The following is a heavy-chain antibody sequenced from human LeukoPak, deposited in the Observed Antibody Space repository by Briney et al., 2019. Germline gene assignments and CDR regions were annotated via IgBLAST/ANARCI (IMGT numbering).Heavy chain of an antibody. J-gene: IGHJ4*02. CDR1: GGTFSSYA. D-gene: IGHD3-10*01. CDR2: IIPIFGTA. Sequence: SVKVSCKASGGTFSSYAISWVRQAPGQGLEWMGRIIPIFGTANYAQKFQGRVTITADKSTSTAYMELSSLRSEGTAVYYCARGSVVRGVIITSGFDYWGQGTLVTVSS. CDR3: ARGSVVRGVIITSGFDY. V-gene: IGHV1-69*06.